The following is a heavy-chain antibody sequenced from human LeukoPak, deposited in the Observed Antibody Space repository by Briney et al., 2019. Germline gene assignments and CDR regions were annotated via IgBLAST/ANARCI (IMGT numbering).Heavy chain of an antibody. CDR1: GGSISSYY. CDR3: ARENQEINV. Sequence: PSETLSLTCTVSGGSISSYYWSWIRQPPGKGLEWIGYIYYSGSTNYNPSLKSRVTISVDTSKNQFSLKLSSVTAAVMAVYYCARENQEINVWGQGTTVTVSS. V-gene: IGHV4-59*01. CDR2: IYYSGST. D-gene: IGHD5-24*01. J-gene: IGHJ6*02.